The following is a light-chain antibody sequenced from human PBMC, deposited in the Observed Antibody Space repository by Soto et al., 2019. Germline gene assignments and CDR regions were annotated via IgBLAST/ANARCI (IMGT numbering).Light chain of an antibody. Sequence: DIQMTQSPSSLSASVGDRVTITCRASQGISNYLAWYQQKPGKVPKLLIYAASTLQSGVPSRLSGSGSGTDFTLTISSLQTEDVAAYYGANYNSAPRTCGQGTKVYIE. CDR1: QGISNY. J-gene: IGKJ1*01. CDR2: AAS. CDR3: ANYNSAPRT. V-gene: IGKV1-27*01.